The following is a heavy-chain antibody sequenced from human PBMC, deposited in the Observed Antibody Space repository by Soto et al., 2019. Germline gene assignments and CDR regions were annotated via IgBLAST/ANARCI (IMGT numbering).Heavy chain of an antibody. V-gene: IGHV3-30-3*01. CDR1: GFTFSSYA. Sequence: QVQLVESGGGVVQPGRSLRLSCAASGFTFSSYAMHWVRQAPGKGLEWVAVISYDGSNKYYADSVKGRFIISRDNSKNTLYLQMNSLRAEDTAVYYCARVTAGGGFDYWGQGTLVTVSS. CDR2: ISYDGSNK. CDR3: ARVTAGGGFDY. J-gene: IGHJ4*02. D-gene: IGHD3-10*01.